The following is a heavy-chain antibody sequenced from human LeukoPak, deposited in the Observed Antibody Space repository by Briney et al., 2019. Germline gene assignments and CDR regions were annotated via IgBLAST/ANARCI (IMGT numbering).Heavy chain of an antibody. V-gene: IGHV4-39*01. J-gene: IGHJ2*01. Sequence: SETLSLTCTVSGGSISSSRYYWGWIRQPPGKGLEWIGSIYYSGSTYYNPSLKSRVTISVDTSKSQFSLKLTSMTAADTAVYYCARGVTMIVVVIHDWYFDLWGRGTLVTVSS. CDR3: ARGVTMIVVVIHDWYFDL. CDR2: IYYSGST. D-gene: IGHD3-22*01. CDR1: GGSISSSRYY.